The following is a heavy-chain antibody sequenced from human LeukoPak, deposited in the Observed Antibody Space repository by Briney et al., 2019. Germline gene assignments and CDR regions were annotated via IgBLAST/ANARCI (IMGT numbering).Heavy chain of an antibody. Sequence: PSETLSLTCAVYGGSFSGCYWSWIRQPPGKGLEWIGEINHSGSTNYNPSLKSRVTISVDTSKNQFSLKLSSVTAADTAVYYCAGHSGIVGAYYFDYWGQGTLVTVSS. V-gene: IGHV4-34*01. CDR2: INHSGST. J-gene: IGHJ4*02. D-gene: IGHD1-26*01. CDR3: AGHSGIVGAYYFDY. CDR1: GGSFSGCY.